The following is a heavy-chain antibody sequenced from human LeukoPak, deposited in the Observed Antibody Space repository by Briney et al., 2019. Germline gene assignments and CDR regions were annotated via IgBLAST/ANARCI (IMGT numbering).Heavy chain of an antibody. V-gene: IGHV4-4*07. J-gene: IGHJ4*02. D-gene: IGHD2-21*02. CDR3: ARVGDSATYFDY. CDR2: ILTGGNT. Sequence: SETLSLTCTVSGGSISIYYWSWIRQPAGKGLEWIGRILTGGNTNYNPSLKSRVTMSGDRSKNQFSLKLSSVTAADTAVYYCARVGDSATYFDYWGQGTLVTVSS. CDR1: GGSISIYY.